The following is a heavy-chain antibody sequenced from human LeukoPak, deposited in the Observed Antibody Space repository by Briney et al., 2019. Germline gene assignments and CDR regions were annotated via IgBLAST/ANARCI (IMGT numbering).Heavy chain of an antibody. Sequence: SETLSFTCTVSGGSISSSSYYWGWIRQPPGKGLEWIGSIYYSGSTYYNPSLKSRVTISVDTSKNQFSLKLSSVTAADTAVYYCARGEYYDSSGYYYEYFQHWGQGTLVTVSS. D-gene: IGHD3-22*01. J-gene: IGHJ1*01. CDR3: ARGEYYDSSGYYYEYFQH. V-gene: IGHV4-39*01. CDR1: GGSISSSSYY. CDR2: IYYSGST.